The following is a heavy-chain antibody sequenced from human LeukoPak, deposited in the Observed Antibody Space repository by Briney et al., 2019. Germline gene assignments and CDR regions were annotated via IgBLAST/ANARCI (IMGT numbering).Heavy chain of an antibody. J-gene: IGHJ4*02. V-gene: IGHV1-2*02. D-gene: IGHD3-22*01. Sequence: ASVKVSCKASGYTFTGYYMHWVRQAPGQGLEWMGWINPNSGGTNYAQKFQGRVTMTRGTSISTAYMELSRLRSDDTAVYYCARDITTPTVVVISRYFDYWGQGTLVTVSS. CDR2: INPNSGGT. CDR1: GYTFTGYY. CDR3: ARDITTPTVVVISRYFDY.